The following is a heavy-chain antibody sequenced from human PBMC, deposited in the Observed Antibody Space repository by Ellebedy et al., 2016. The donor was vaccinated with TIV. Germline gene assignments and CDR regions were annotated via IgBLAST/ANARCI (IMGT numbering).Heavy chain of an antibody. Sequence: ASVKVSCKASGNTFTGSYIHWVRQAPGQGLEWMGWSNPTSGGTNYAQKFQGRVTLTRDTSISTAYMELSSLRSDDTAVYHCARENYDVLTGSGDYFDSWGQGTLVTVSS. CDR2: SNPTSGGT. V-gene: IGHV1-2*02. CDR3: ARENYDVLTGSGDYFDS. J-gene: IGHJ4*02. D-gene: IGHD3-9*01. CDR1: GNTFTGSY.